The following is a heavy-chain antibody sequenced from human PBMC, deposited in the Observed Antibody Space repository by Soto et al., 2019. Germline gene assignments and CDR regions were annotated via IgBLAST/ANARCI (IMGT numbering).Heavy chain of an antibody. CDR3: ASYVVRFLEWTPRYYFDY. CDR2: ISSSGSTI. D-gene: IGHD3-3*01. J-gene: IGHJ4*02. CDR1: GFTFSSYE. Sequence: EVQLVESGGGLVQPGGSLRLSCAASGFTFSSYEMNWVRQAPGKGLEWVSYISSSGSTIYYADSVKGRFTISRDNTTNSLYLQINSQRAEEKAVYYCASYVVRFLEWTPRYYFDYWGQGTLVTVSS. V-gene: IGHV3-48*03.